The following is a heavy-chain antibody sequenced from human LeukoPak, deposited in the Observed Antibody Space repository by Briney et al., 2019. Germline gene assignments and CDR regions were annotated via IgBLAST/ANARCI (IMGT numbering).Heavy chain of an antibody. CDR2: IWNDGSQK. Sequence: GRSLRLSCATSGFTFSSYGMHWVRQAPGKGLEWVAVIWNDGSQKYYADSVKGRFTISRDNSKNTLYLQMNSLRAEDTAVYYCARGKGPYPLDYWGQGTLLTVSS. V-gene: IGHV3-33*01. J-gene: IGHJ4*02. CDR1: GFTFSSYG. CDR3: ARGKGPYPLDY.